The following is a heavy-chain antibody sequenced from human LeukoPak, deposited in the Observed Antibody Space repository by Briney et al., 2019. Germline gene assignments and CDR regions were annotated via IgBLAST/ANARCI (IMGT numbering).Heavy chain of an antibody. CDR1: GFTFRNYW. CDR2: ISYDGSNK. D-gene: IGHD3-22*01. J-gene: IGHJ4*02. Sequence: PGGSLRLSCAASGFTFRNYWMTWVRQAPGKGLEWVAVISYDGSNKYYADSVKGRFTISRDNSKNTLYLQMNSLRAEDTAVYYCARGSDTMIVVVSPLGYWGQGTLVTVSS. V-gene: IGHV3-30-3*01. CDR3: ARGSDTMIVVVSPLGY.